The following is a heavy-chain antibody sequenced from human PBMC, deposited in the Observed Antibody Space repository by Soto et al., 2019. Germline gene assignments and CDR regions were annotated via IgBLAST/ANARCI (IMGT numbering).Heavy chain of an antibody. Sequence: AVSWVRQTQGKGLEWVSSISGSGVSTYYADSVKGRFTISRDSSTNTLYLQMNSLRPEDTAVYYCAKDQYCGGDCYLFDYWGQGALVTVSS. J-gene: IGHJ4*02. CDR2: ISGSGVST. CDR1: A. V-gene: IGHV3-23*01. D-gene: IGHD2-21*02. CDR3: AKDQYCGGDCYLFDY.